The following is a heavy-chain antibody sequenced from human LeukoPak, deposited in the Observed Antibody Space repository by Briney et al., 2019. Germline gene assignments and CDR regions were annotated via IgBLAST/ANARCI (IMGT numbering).Heavy chain of an antibody. Sequence: SETLSLTCAVYGGPFSGYYWSWIRQPPGKGLEWIGEINHSGSTNYNPSLKSRVTISVDTSKNQFSLKLSSVTAADTAVYYCARGPRVVVTATSTCFDYWGQGTLVTVSS. CDR3: ARGPRVVVTATSTCFDY. J-gene: IGHJ4*02. CDR1: GGPFSGYY. D-gene: IGHD2-21*02. V-gene: IGHV4-34*01. CDR2: INHSGST.